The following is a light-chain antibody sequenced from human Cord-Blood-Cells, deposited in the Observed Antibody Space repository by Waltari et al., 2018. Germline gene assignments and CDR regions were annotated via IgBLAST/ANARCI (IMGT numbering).Light chain of an antibody. V-gene: IGKV1-33*01. CDR3: QQYDNLPIT. CDR2: DAS. J-gene: IGKJ5*01. Sequence: DIQMTQSPSSLSASVGERVTITCQASQDISNYLNWDQQKPGKAPKLLIYDASNLETGVPSRFSGSGSWTDFTFTISSLQPEDIATYYCQQYDNLPITFGQGTRLEIK. CDR1: QDISNY.